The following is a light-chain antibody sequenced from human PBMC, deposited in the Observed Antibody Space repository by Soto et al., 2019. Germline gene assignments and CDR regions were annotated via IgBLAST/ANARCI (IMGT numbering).Light chain of an antibody. CDR3: QSYDSNNHVV. CDR1: SGSIASNY. Sequence: NFMLTQPHSVSESPGKTGTISCTRSSGSIASNYVQWYQQRPGSAPTTVIYEDNQRPSGVPDRFSGSIDSSSNSASLTISGLKTEDEADYYCQSYDSNNHVVFGGGTKLTVL. J-gene: IGLJ2*01. V-gene: IGLV6-57*04. CDR2: EDN.